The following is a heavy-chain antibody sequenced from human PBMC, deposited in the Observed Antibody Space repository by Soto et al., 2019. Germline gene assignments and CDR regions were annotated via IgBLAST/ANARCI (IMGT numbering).Heavy chain of an antibody. J-gene: IGHJ4*02. CDR3: AKLSIAVAGTYDY. CDR2: ISGSGGST. D-gene: IGHD6-19*01. V-gene: IGHV3-23*01. Sequence: PWGSLRIACAASGLSFSSYAMSWVRQAPGKGLEWVSAISGSGGSTYYADPVKGRFTISRDNSKNTLYLQMNSLRAEDTAVYYCAKLSIAVAGTYDYWGQGTLVTVSS. CDR1: GLSFSSYA.